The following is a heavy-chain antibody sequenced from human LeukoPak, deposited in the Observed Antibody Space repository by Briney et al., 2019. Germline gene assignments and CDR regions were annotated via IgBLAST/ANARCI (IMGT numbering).Heavy chain of an antibody. CDR1: GFTFDDYA. D-gene: IGHD5-18*01. Sequence: LRLSCAASGFTFDDYAMHWVRQTPAKGLEWIGVIYQSGATHSNPSLKSRLTISVDTSKNQFSLKLTSVIAEDTAVYYCVRGAYSYVGYFDWWGQGTLVTVSS. CDR2: IYQSGAT. CDR3: VRGAYSYVGYFDW. J-gene: IGHJ4*02. V-gene: IGHV4-38-2*01.